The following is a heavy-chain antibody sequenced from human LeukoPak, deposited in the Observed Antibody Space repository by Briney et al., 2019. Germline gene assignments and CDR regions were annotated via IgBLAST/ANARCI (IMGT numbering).Heavy chain of an antibody. Sequence: SETLSLTCTVSGGSISSYYWSWIRQPPGKGLEWIGYIYYSGSTNYNPSLKSRVTISVDTSKNQFSLKLSSVTAADTAVYYCARRTIVVVPAAISRSAFDIWGQGTMVTVSS. D-gene: IGHD2-2*02. CDR1: GGSISSYY. CDR2: IYYSGST. CDR3: ARRTIVVVPAAISRSAFDI. V-gene: IGHV4-59*08. J-gene: IGHJ3*02.